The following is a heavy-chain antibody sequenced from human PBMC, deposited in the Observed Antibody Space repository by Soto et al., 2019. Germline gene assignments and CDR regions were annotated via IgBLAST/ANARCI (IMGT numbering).Heavy chain of an antibody. V-gene: IGHV4-39*01. CDR3: ARVKAIFGAFDY. CDR2: IYYSGST. Sequence: PSETLSLTCTVSGGYISSSSYYWGWIRQPPGKGLEWIGSIYYSGSTHYNPSLKSRVTISVDTSKNQFSLKLSSVTAADTAVYYCARVKAIFGAFDYWGQGTLVTVSS. D-gene: IGHD3-3*01. J-gene: IGHJ4*02. CDR1: GGYISSSSYY.